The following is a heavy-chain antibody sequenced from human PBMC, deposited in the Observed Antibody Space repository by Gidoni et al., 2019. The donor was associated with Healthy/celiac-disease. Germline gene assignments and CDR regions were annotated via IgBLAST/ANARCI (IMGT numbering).Heavy chain of an antibody. V-gene: IGHV1-69*02. CDR3: ARQGDGYSPFDY. CDR1: GGTFSSYT. D-gene: IGHD5-18*01. Sequence: QVQLVQSGAEVKKPGSSVKVSCKASGGTFSSYTISWVPQAPGQGLEWMGRIIPILGIANYAQKFQGRVTMTADKSTSTAYMELSSLRSEDTAVYYCARQGDGYSPFDYWGQGTLVTVSS. J-gene: IGHJ4*02. CDR2: IIPILGIA.